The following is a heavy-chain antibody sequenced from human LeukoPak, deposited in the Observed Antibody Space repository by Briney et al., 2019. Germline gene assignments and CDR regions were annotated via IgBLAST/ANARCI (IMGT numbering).Heavy chain of an antibody. V-gene: IGHV3-23*01. CDR2: VSGSGGST. Sequence: GGSLRLSCAASGFTFSSYAMSWVRQAPGKGLEWVSAVSGSGGSTYYADSVKGRFTISRDNSKNTLYLQMNSLRAEDTAVYYCAKGGGRIAVAGTIDYWGQGTLVTVSS. CDR3: AKGGGRIAVAGTIDY. CDR1: GFTFSSYA. D-gene: IGHD6-19*01. J-gene: IGHJ4*02.